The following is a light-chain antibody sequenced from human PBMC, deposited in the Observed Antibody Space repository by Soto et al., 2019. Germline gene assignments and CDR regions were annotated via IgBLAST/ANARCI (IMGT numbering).Light chain of an antibody. CDR1: SSDVGGYKY. Sequence: QLVLTQPASVSGSPGQSITISCPGTSSDVGGYKYVSWYQQYPGKAPELLIYDVSNRPSGISNRVSGSKSDNTASLTISGLQAEDEADYYCRSYSSISTRVFGTGTKLTVL. J-gene: IGLJ1*01. CDR2: DVS. CDR3: RSYSSISTRV. V-gene: IGLV2-14*01.